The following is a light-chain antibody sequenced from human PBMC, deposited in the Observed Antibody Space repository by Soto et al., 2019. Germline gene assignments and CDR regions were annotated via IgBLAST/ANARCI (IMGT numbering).Light chain of an antibody. V-gene: IGKV1-5*03. CDR2: KAS. Sequence: DIQMTQSPSTLSASVGDRVTITCRASQSVSAWLAWYQQKPGEAPKLLIYKASSLQSGVPSRFSGSGSGTEFTRTISNLQPDDFATYYCQQYNSYSKWTFGQGTRVEIK. CDR1: QSVSAW. J-gene: IGKJ1*01. CDR3: QQYNSYSKWT.